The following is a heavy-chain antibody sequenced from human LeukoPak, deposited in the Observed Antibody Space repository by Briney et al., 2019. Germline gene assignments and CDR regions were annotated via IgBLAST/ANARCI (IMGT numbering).Heavy chain of an antibody. J-gene: IGHJ4*02. CDR3: AKQDLGGATAY. D-gene: IGHD1-26*01. CDR2: ISYDGNNK. V-gene: IGHV3-30*18. CDR1: GFISSSYD. Sequence: GGSLRLSCAASGFISSSYDMHWGRQAPGKGLEWGAVISYDGNNKYYADSVKGRFTISRNNSKNTLYLQVNSLRGEDTAVYYCAKQDLGGATAYWGQGTLVTVSS.